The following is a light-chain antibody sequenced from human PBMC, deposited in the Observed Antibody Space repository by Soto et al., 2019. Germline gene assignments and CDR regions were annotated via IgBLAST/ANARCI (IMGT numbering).Light chain of an antibody. V-gene: IGKV3-20*01. CDR1: QSVSSYS. Sequence: EIVLTQSPGTLSLSPGERATLSCRASQSVSSYSLAWYQQKPGQAPRLLIGGASSRATGIPDRFSGRGSGTDFTLTISRLEPEDFAVYYCQQYDNSPITFGQGTRLEIK. J-gene: IGKJ5*01. CDR3: QQYDNSPIT. CDR2: GAS.